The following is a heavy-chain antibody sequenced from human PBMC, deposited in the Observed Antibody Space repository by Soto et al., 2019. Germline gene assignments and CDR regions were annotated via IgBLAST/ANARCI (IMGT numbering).Heavy chain of an antibody. J-gene: IGHJ3*02. CDR3: ARSHRGAFDI. V-gene: IGHV4-59*01. Sequence: QVQLQESGPGLVKPSETLSLTCTVSGGSISSYYWSWIRQPPGKGLEWIGYIYYSGSTNYNPSLKSRVTISVDTSKNQFSLKLSSVTAADTAVYYCARSHRGAFDIWGKGTMVTVSS. CDR2: IYYSGST. CDR1: GGSISSYY.